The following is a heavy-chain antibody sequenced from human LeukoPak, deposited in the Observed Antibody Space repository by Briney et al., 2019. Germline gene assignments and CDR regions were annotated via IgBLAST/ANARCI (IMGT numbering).Heavy chain of an antibody. D-gene: IGHD3-10*01. Sequence: GGSLRLSCAASGFTFSNYGMHWVRQAPNKGLEWVVFIRYDGSDKYYADAVKGRFTISRDNSKNTLYLQMNSLGAEDTAVYYCAKDVGTMVRGVAPNWFDPWGQGTLVTVSS. CDR1: GFTFSNYG. CDR2: IRYDGSDK. CDR3: AKDVGTMVRGVAPNWFDP. J-gene: IGHJ5*02. V-gene: IGHV3-30*02.